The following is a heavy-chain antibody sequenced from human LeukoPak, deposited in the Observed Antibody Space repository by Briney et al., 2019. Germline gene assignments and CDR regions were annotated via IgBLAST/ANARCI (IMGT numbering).Heavy chain of an antibody. V-gene: IGHV3-53*01. CDR2: IYSGGST. Sequence: GGSLRLSCAASGFTVSSNYMSWVRQAPGKGLEWVSVIYSGGSTYYADSVKGRFTISRDNSKNTLYLQMNSLRAEDTAVYYCANEVVPAAETFGYWGQGTLVTVSS. D-gene: IGHD2-2*01. J-gene: IGHJ4*02. CDR3: ANEVVPAAETFGY. CDR1: GFTVSSNY.